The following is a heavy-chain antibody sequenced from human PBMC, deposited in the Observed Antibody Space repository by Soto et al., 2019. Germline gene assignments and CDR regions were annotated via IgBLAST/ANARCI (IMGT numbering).Heavy chain of an antibody. CDR3: ETSQKEWLLNNWFDP. CDR1: GYTLTELS. Sequence: ASVKVSCKVSGYTLTELSMHWVRQAPGKGLEWMGGFDPEDGETIYAQKFQGRVTMTEDTSTDTAYMELSSLRSEDTAVYYCETSQKEWLLNNWFDPWGQGTLVTVSS. D-gene: IGHD3-3*01. V-gene: IGHV1-24*01. CDR2: FDPEDGET. J-gene: IGHJ5*02.